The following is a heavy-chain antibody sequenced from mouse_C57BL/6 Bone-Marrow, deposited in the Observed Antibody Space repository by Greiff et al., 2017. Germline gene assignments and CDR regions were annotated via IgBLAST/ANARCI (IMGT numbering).Heavy chain of an antibody. D-gene: IGHD2-3*01. CDR2: IHPNSGST. CDR1: GYTFTSYW. J-gene: IGHJ2*01. CDR3: ARRVGWLPLY. Sequence: QVQLQQPGAELVKPGASVKLSCKASGYTFTSYWMHWVKQRPGQGLEWIGLIHPNSGSTNYNEKFKSKATLTADKSARTAYMELRSLTSEDSAVYFCARRVGWLPLYWGQGTTLTVSS. V-gene: IGHV1-64*01.